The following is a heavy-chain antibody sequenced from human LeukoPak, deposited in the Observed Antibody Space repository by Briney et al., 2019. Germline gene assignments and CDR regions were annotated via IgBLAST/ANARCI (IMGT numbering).Heavy chain of an antibody. CDR2: ISWNSGSI. CDR3: ATRSDYYDSNFDY. J-gene: IGHJ4*02. CDR1: GFTFDDYA. D-gene: IGHD3-22*01. Sequence: GGSLRLSCAAPGFTFDDYAMHWVRQAPGKGLEWVSGISWNSGSIGYADSVKGRFTISRDNAKNSLYLQMNSLRAEDTAVYYCATRSDYYDSNFDYWGQGTLVTVSS. V-gene: IGHV3-9*01.